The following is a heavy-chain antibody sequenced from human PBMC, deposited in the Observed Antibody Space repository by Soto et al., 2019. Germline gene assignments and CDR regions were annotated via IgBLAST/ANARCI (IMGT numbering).Heavy chain of an antibody. CDR2: ISGDAHDT. CDR3: VKDAPQPFSD. J-gene: IGHJ4*02. Sequence: EVHLLESAGGLVQPGGSLRISCAASGCVFSDYAMSWVRQAPGKGLEWHSAISGDAHDTYYAASVKGRFTISRDNSKNTLYLQMDSLIVEDTARYYCVKDAPQPFSDWGRGTLVTVSS. V-gene: IGHV3-23*01. D-gene: IGHD3-3*02. CDR1: GCVFSDYA.